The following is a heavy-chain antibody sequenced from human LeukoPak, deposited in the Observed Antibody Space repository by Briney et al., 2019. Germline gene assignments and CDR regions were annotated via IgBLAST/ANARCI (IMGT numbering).Heavy chain of an antibody. CDR3: ARGRYYYGSGSYYTLYYGMDV. Sequence: GASVKVSCKASGYTFTSYDINWVRQATGQGLEWMGWVNPNSGHTGFAQKFQGRVSMTRNTSISTAYMELSSLRSEDTAVYYCARGRYYYGSGSYYTLYYGMDVWGQGTTATVSS. V-gene: IGHV1-8*01. D-gene: IGHD3-10*01. J-gene: IGHJ6*02. CDR1: GYTFTSYD. CDR2: VNPNSGHT.